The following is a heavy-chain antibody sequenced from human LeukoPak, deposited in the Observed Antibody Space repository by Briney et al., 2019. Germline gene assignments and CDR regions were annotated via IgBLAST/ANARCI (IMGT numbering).Heavy chain of an antibody. J-gene: IGHJ4*02. CDR3: ARLGKVATRGRGYYGMDF. CDR1: GYSFTSYW. Sequence: GESLKISCKGSGYSFTSYWISWVRQMPGKGLEWMGRIDPSDSYTNYSPSFQGHVTISADKSISTAYLQWSSLKASDTAMYYCARLGKVATRGRGYYGMDFWGRGTLVTVSS. V-gene: IGHV5-10-1*01. D-gene: IGHD5-12*01. CDR2: IDPSDSYT.